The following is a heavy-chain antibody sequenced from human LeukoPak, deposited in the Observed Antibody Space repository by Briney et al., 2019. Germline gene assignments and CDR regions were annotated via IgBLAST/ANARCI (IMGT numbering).Heavy chain of an antibody. CDR1: GFTFSSYW. CDR3: ATGQGHGMDV. D-gene: IGHD1-14*01. CDR2: INSDGSST. V-gene: IGHV3-74*01. J-gene: IGHJ6*02. Sequence: HPGGSLRLSCAASGFTFSSYWMHWVRHAPGKGLVWVSCINSDGSSTSYADSVKGRFTISRDNAKNTLYLQMNSLRAEDTAVYYCATGQGHGMDVWGQGTTVTVSS.